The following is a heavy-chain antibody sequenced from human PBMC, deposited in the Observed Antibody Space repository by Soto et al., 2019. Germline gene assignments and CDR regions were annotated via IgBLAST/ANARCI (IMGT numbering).Heavy chain of an antibody. Sequence: EVQLLESGGGLVQPGGSLRLSCAASGFTFSSYAMIWVRQAPGKGLEWVSVISGSGSSTYYVASVKGRFTISRDNSKNTLYLQMNSLRVEDTSLYYCAKDRPGERLPTCFDPWGQGTLVTVSS. J-gene: IGHJ5*02. CDR3: AKDRPGERLPTCFDP. CDR1: GFTFSSYA. D-gene: IGHD1-26*01. CDR2: ISGSGSST. V-gene: IGHV3-23*01.